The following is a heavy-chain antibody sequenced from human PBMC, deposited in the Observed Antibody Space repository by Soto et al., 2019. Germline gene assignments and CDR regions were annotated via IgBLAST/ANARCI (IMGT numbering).Heavy chain of an antibody. Sequence: LKISCQGSGYSFTNYWIGWVRQMPGKGLEWVGIIYVGASSTRYSPSFQGQVTISADKSISTAYLQWSSLKVSDTAIYYCASGSGSPNYYYPMDVWGQGTTVTVSS. J-gene: IGHJ6*02. V-gene: IGHV5-51*01. CDR2: IYVGASST. CDR1: GYSFTNYW. D-gene: IGHD3-10*01. CDR3: ASGSGSPNYYYPMDV.